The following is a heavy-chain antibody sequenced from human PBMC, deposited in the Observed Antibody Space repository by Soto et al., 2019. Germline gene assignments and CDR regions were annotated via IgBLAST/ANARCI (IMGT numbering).Heavy chain of an antibody. D-gene: IGHD3-10*01. Sequence: GASVKVSCKASGYTFTSYYMHWVRQAPGQGLEWMGIINPSGGSTSYAQKFQGRVTTTRDTSTSTVYMELSSLRSEDTAVYYCARDLLWFGGSYYYYMDVWGKGTTVTVSS. CDR2: INPSGGST. CDR3: ARDLLWFGGSYYYYMDV. J-gene: IGHJ6*03. CDR1: GYTFTSYY. V-gene: IGHV1-46*03.